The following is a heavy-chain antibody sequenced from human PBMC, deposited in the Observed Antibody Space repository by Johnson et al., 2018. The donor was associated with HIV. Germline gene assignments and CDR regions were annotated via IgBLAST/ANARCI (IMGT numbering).Heavy chain of an antibody. CDR2: ISNSGGTI. Sequence: MHLVESGGGLVQPGGSLRLSCAASGFAFSSYAMTWVRQAPGKGLEWVSAISNSGGTIYSADSVQGRFTISRDNAKNSLFLQMNSLRAEDTAVYYCARSKDCSVSSCPDGFDIWGQGTMVIVSS. CDR1: GFAFSSYA. D-gene: IGHD2-15*01. J-gene: IGHJ3*02. V-gene: IGHV3-48*03. CDR3: ARSKDCSVSSCPDGFDI.